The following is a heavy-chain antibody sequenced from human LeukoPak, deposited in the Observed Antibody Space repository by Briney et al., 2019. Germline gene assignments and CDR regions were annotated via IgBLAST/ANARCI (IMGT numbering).Heavy chain of an antibody. CDR2: IYYSGST. V-gene: IGHV4-31*03. CDR3: ARVSVYYYYGMDV. Sequence: KSSETLSLTCTVSGGSISSGGYYWSWIRQHPGKGLEWIGYIYYSGSTYYNPSLKSRVTISVDTSKNQFSLKLSSVTAADTAVYYCARVSVYYYYGMDVWGQGTTVTVSS. CDR1: GGSISSGGYY. J-gene: IGHJ6*02.